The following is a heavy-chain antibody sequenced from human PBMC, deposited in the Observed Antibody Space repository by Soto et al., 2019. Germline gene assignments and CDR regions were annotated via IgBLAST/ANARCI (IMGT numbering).Heavy chain of an antibody. CDR3: ARSARFTYYYDSSGYYPIDY. CDR1: GFTFSDYY. Sequence: PGGSLRLSCAASGFTFSDYYMSWIRQAPGKGLEWVSYISSSSSYTNYADSVKGRFTISRDNAKNSLYLQMNSLRAEDTAVYYCARSARFTYYYDSSGYYPIDYWGQGTLVTVSS. J-gene: IGHJ4*02. CDR2: ISSSSSYT. D-gene: IGHD3-22*01. V-gene: IGHV3-11*06.